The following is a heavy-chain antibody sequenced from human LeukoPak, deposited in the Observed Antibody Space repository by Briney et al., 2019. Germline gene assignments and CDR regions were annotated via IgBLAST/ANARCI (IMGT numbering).Heavy chain of an antibody. Sequence: AWVRQAPGKGLEWIGSIYYSGNTYYNASLKSQVSISIDTSKNQFSLRLTSVTAADTAVYYCARQTGSGLFILPGGQGTLVTVSS. D-gene: IGHD3/OR15-3a*01. CDR3: ARQTGSGLFILP. J-gene: IGHJ4*02. V-gene: IGHV4-39*01. CDR2: IYYSGNT.